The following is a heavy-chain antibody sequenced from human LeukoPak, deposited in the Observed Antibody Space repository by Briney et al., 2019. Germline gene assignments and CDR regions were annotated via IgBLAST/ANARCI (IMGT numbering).Heavy chain of an antibody. CDR1: GFTFSSYW. CDR2: INSDGSST. CDR3: ARAPFTFYGVVTKNYLDY. D-gene: IGHD3-3*01. Sequence: GGSLRLSCAASGFTFSSYWMHWVRQAPGKGLVWVSRINSDGSSTSYADSVKGRFTISRDNAKNTLYLQMNSLRAEDTAVYYCARAPFTFYGVVTKNYLDYWGQGSLVTVSS. V-gene: IGHV3-74*01. J-gene: IGHJ4*02.